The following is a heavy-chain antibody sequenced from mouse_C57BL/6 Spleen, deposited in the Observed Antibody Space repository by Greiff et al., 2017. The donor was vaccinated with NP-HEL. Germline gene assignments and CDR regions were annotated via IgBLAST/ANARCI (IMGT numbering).Heavy chain of an antibody. J-gene: IGHJ2*01. V-gene: IGHV1-54*01. CDR1: GYAFTNYL. Sequence: LQESGAELVRPGTSVKVSCKASGYAFTNYLIEWVKQRPGQGLEWIGVINPGSGGTNYNEKFKGKATLTADKSSSTAYMQLSSLTSEDSAVYFCARGRNWGDYWGQGTTLTVSS. D-gene: IGHD4-1*01. CDR2: INPGSGGT. CDR3: ARGRNWGDY.